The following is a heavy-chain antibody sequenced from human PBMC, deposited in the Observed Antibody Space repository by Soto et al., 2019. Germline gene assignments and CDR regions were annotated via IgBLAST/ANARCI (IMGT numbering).Heavy chain of an antibody. D-gene: IGHD3-9*01. CDR3: AKLGIRYFDWAGDAFAI. CDR1: GFTFSSYA. CDR2: ISGSGGST. V-gene: IGHV3-23*01. Sequence: SLRLSCAASGFTFSSYAMSWVRQAPGKGLEWVSAISGSGGSTYYADSVKGRFTISRDNSKNTLYLQMNSLRAEDTAVYYCAKLGIRYFDWAGDAFAIWGQGTMVTVSS. J-gene: IGHJ3*02.